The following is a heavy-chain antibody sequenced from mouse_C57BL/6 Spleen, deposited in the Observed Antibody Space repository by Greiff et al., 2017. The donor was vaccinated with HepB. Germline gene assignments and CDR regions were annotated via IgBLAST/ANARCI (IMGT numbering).Heavy chain of an antibody. CDR2: INPRSGYT. CDR1: GYTFTSYW. D-gene: IGHD2-3*01. J-gene: IGHJ2*01. Sequence: LQESGAELAKPGASVKLSCTASGYTFTSYWMHWVKQRPGQGLEWIGYINPRSGYTKYNQKFKDKATLTADKTSIPAYMQLSRLTYEDSAVYDCAREDDGYGYWGQGTTLTVSS. V-gene: IGHV1-7*01. CDR3: AREDDGYGY.